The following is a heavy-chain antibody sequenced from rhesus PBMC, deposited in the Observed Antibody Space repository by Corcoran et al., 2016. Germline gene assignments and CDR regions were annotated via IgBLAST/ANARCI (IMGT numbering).Heavy chain of an antibody. CDR1: GASISSYW. V-gene: IGHV4-80*01. Sequence: QVQLQESGPGLVKPSETLSLTCAVSGASISSYWWSWIRQPPGKGLGWIGEINGKSGNTYYNPSLKSRVTMSKDASKNQFSLKLGSVTAADTAGYYCARVIAAAGIFDYWGQGVLVTVSS. CDR2: INGKSGNT. CDR3: ARVIAAAGIFDY. D-gene: IGHD6-25*01. J-gene: IGHJ4*01.